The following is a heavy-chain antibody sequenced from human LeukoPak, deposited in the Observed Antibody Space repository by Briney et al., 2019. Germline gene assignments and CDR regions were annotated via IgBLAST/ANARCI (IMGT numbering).Heavy chain of an antibody. J-gene: IGHJ6*03. CDR1: GYTFTSYD. V-gene: IGHV1-8*01. CDR2: MNPNSGNT. D-gene: IGHD3-22*01. Sequence: GASVKVSCKASGYTFTSYDINWVRQATGQGLEWMGWMNPNSGNTGYAQKFQGRVTMTRNTSISTAYMELSSLRSEDTAVYYCARVRGGYYFYYYYYMGVWGKGTTVTVSS. CDR3: ARVRGGYYFYYYYYMGV.